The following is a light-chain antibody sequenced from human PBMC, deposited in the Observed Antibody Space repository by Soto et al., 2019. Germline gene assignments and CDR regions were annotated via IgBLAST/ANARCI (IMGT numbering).Light chain of an antibody. CDR2: AAS. Sequence: DIQMTQSPSSVSASVGARVTITCRASQAISSWLAWYQQKPGKAPKLLIYAASRLQSGVPSRFSGRGSGTDFTLTISSLQPEDCATYYCQQANSFPFTFGPGTKVDIK. CDR3: QQANSFPFT. CDR1: QAISSW. V-gene: IGKV1-12*01. J-gene: IGKJ3*01.